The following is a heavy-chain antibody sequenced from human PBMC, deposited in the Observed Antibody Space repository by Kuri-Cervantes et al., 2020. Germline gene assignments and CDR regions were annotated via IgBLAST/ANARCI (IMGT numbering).Heavy chain of an antibody. Sequence: ETLSLTCAASGFTFSNAWMSWVRQAPGKGLEWVGRIKSKTDGGTTDYAAPVKGRFTISRDDSKNTLYLQMNSLKTEDTAVYYCTTVRFDPYCSGGSCSDAFDIWGQGTMVTVSS. V-gene: IGHV3-15*01. CDR2: IKSKTDGGTT. J-gene: IGHJ3*02. CDR3: TTVRFDPYCSGGSCSDAFDI. CDR1: GFTFSNAW. D-gene: IGHD2-15*01.